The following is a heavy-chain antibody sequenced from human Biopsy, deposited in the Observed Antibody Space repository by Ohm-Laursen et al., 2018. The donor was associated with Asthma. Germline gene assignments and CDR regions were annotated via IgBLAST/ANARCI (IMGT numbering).Heavy chain of an antibody. CDR1: GFDFSDYT. V-gene: IGHV3-21*01. CDR2: ISSLSRYK. D-gene: IGHD3-22*01. J-gene: IGHJ3*01. CDR3: TRREYSDSRISPLDL. Sequence: GSLRLSCTAPGFDFSDYTMNWVRQAPGKGLEWVSSISSLSRYKYYSDSLRGRVTISRDNAKSSLHLQMSSLRAEDTAVYYCTRREYSDSRISPLDLWGHGTMVTVSS.